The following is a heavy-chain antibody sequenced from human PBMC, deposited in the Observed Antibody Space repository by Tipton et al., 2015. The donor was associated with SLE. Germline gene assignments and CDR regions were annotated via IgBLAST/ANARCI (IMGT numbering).Heavy chain of an antibody. V-gene: IGHV4-4*07. Sequence: TLSLTCTVSGGSISFVYWCWIRQPAGRGLEWIGRIYSSGDRDYNPSLRSRVTMSIDASQNRVSLRLKSVSAADTAVYYCARGSDGEYVRYFDVWGPGTLVTVSS. CDR2: IYSSGDR. CDR1: GGSISFVY. CDR3: ARGSDGEYVRYFDV. J-gene: IGHJ2*01. D-gene: IGHD4-17*01.